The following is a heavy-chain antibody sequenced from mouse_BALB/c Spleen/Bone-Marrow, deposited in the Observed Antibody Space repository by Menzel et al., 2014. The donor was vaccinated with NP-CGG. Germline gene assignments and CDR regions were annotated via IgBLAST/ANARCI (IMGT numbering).Heavy chain of an antibody. J-gene: IGHJ1*01. CDR2: INPDSSTI. CDR3: ARLNYYGDLFV. V-gene: IGHV4-1*02. Sequence: EVQLQESGGGLVQPGGSLKLSCAASGFDFSRYWMSWVRQAPGKGLEWIGEINPDSSTINYTPSLKDKFIISRDNAKNTLYLQMSKVRSEDTALYYCARLNYYGDLFVWGAGTTVTVSS. CDR1: GFDFSRYW. D-gene: IGHD1-1*01.